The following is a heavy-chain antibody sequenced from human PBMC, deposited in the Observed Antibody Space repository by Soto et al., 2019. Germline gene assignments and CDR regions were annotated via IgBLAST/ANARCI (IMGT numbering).Heavy chain of an antibody. J-gene: IGHJ4*02. Sequence: PGGSLRLCCAASGFTFSGSSVHWVRQASGKGLEWVGRIRNKANSYATAYAASVRGRFTISRDDSKNTAFLQMNSLNTEDTAVYYCISHSPEDMIRTWGQGTLVTVSS. CDR3: ISHSPEDMIRT. D-gene: IGHD2-15*01. CDR1: GFTFSGSS. V-gene: IGHV3-73*01. CDR2: IRNKANSYAT.